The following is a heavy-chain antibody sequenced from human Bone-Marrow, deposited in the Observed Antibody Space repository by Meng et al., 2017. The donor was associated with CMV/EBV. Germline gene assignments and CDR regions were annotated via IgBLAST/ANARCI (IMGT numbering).Heavy chain of an antibody. J-gene: IGHJ6*02. CDR1: GFTFSTSS. Sequence: GESLKISCAASGFTFSTSSMNWVRQAPGKGLEWVSSITSSSNYIYYADSVKGRFTISRDNAKNSLYLQMNSLRAEDTAVYYCASWGQLVDYYGMDVWGQGTTVTVSS. D-gene: IGHD6-6*01. CDR2: ITSSSNYI. CDR3: ASWGQLVDYYGMDV. V-gene: IGHV3-21*01.